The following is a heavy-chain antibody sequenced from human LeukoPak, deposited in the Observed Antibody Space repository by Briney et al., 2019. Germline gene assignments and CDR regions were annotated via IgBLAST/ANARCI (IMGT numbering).Heavy chain of an antibody. CDR1: GFTFSSYD. V-gene: IGHV3-13*01. Sequence: GGSQRLSCAASGFTFSSYDMHWVRQATGKGLEWVSAIGTAGDTYYPGSVKGRFTISRENAKNSLYLQMNSLRAGDTAVYYCARGDPIGNWFDPWGQGTLVTVSS. CDR3: ARGDPIGNWFDP. CDR2: IGTAGDT. J-gene: IGHJ5*02. D-gene: IGHD2-21*01.